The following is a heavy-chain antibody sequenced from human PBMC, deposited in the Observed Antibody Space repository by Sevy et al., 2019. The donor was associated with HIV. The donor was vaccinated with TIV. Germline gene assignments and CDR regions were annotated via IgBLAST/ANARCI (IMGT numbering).Heavy chain of an antibody. CDR3: ARDSAVVPRALVY. D-gene: IGHD2-21*01. V-gene: IGHV4-59*01. CDR1: GDSISSYF. Sequence: SETLSLTCNVSGDSISSYFWSWFRQPPGKGLEWIGYLYYSGSIEYNPSLRSRVTISVDTSKKHSSMKLRSVTAADTAMYYCARDSAVVPRALVYWGQGTLVTVSS. J-gene: IGHJ4*02. CDR2: LYYSGSI.